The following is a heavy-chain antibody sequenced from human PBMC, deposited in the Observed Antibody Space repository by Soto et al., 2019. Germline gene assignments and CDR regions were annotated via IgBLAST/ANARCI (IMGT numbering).Heavy chain of an antibody. CDR3: ARLANVKGRYYFDY. Sequence: GESLKISCKGSGYTLTSYWIGWVRQMPGKGLEWMGIIYPGDSDTRYSPSFQGQVTISADKSISTAYLQWSSLKASDTAMYYCARLANVKGRYYFDYWGQGTLVTVSS. CDR2: IYPGDSDT. J-gene: IGHJ4*02. CDR1: GYTLTSYW. V-gene: IGHV5-51*01. D-gene: IGHD3-10*02.